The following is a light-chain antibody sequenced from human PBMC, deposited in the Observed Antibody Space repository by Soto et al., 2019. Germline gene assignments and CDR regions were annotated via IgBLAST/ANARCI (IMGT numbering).Light chain of an antibody. CDR1: SSNIARNA. CDR2: NHD. V-gene: IGLV1-44*01. Sequence: QSVLTQPPSASGTPGQRVAISCSGGSSNIARNAVNWYQQLPGTAPKLLIYNHDQRPSGVPDRFSASKSGTSASLAISGLQSEDEGDYYCGTWDDSLNVVLFGGGTKLTVL. J-gene: IGLJ2*01. CDR3: GTWDDSLNVVL.